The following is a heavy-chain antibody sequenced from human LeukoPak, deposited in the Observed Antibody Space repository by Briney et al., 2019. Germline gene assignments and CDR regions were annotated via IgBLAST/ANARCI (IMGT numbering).Heavy chain of an antibody. D-gene: IGHD4-11*01. CDR3: ARDHFDYRLDY. Sequence: GGSLRLSCAASGLTFSDYNMNWVRQAPGKGLEWISYISSSSTTIYYADSVKGRITISRDNAKNSLYLQMNSLRVEDTAVYYCARDHFDYRLDYWGQGTLVTVSS. CDR1: GLTFSDYN. J-gene: IGHJ4*02. CDR2: ISSSSTTI. V-gene: IGHV3-48*04.